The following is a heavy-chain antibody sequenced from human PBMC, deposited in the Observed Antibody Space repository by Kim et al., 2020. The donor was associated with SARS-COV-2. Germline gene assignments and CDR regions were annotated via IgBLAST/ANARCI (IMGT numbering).Heavy chain of an antibody. J-gene: IGHJ4*02. CDR1: GGSISSGGYY. D-gene: IGHD3-3*01. V-gene: IGHV4-31*03. Sequence: SETLSLTCTVSGGSISSGGYYWSWIRQHPGKGLEWIWYIYYSGSTYYNPSLKSRVTISVDTSKNQFSLKLSSVTAADTAVYYCSRVRSFFGVVRNFDYWGQGTQVTVSS. CDR2: IYYSGST. CDR3: SRVRSFFGVVRNFDY.